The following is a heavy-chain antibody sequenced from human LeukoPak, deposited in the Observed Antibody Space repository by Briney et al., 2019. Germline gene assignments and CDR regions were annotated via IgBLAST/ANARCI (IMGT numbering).Heavy chain of an antibody. D-gene: IGHD4-17*01. CDR1: GFTFGPLW. CDR3: ARVAPQSTTVTSPEGYVDY. J-gene: IGHJ4*02. Sequence: GGSLRLSCAASGFTFGPLWMQWLRQAPGKGLVWVSRINSDGSSRRYADSVKGRFTISRDNARNMLYLQMNSLRDEDTAVYYCARVAPQSTTVTSPEGYVDYWGQGALVTVSS. CDR2: INSDGSSR. V-gene: IGHV3-74*01.